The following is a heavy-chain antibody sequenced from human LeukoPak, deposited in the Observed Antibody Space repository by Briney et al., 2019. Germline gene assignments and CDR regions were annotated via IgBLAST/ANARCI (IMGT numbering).Heavy chain of an antibody. CDR2: INSDEGST. D-gene: IGHD3-3*02. J-gene: IGHJ4*02. Sequence: GGSLRLSCAASGFTFSGYWMHWVRQAPGKGLVWVSHINSDEGSTSYADSVKGRFTISRDNAKNTLYLGMNSLRAEDTAVYYCARGSSGGTFGYWGQGTLVTVSS. V-gene: IGHV3-74*01. CDR1: GFTFSGYW. CDR3: ARGSSGGTFGY.